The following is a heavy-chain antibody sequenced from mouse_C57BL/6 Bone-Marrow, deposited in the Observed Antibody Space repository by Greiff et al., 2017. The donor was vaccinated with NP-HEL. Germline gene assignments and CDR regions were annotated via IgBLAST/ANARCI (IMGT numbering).Heavy chain of an antibody. CDR1: GYTFTSYD. J-gene: IGHJ4*01. Sequence: VHVQQSGAELVRPGSSVKMSCKTSGYTFTSYDINWVKQRPGQGLEWIGYIYTGNGYTEYNEKFKGKATLTSDTSSSTAYMQLSSLTSEDSAIYCCAREELRGMDYWGQGTSVTVSS. CDR3: AREELRGMDY. CDR2: IYTGNGYT. D-gene: IGHD1-1*01. V-gene: IGHV1-58*01.